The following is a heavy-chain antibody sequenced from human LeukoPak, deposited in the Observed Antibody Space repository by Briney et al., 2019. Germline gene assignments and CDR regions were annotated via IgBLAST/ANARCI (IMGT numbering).Heavy chain of an antibody. Sequence: GGSLRLSCAASGFTFSNAWMSWVRQAPGKGLEWVGRIKSKGDGGTTDYAAPVKGRFTISRDNSKGALYLQMNSLRVEDTAVYYCARGKSSRHALDIWGQGTMVTVSS. D-gene: IGHD6-6*01. V-gene: IGHV3-15*01. CDR2: IKSKGDGGTT. CDR3: ARGKSSRHALDI. J-gene: IGHJ3*02. CDR1: GFTFSNAW.